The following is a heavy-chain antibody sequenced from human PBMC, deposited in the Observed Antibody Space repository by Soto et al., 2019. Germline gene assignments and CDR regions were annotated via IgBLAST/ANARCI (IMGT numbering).Heavy chain of an antibody. D-gene: IGHD6-13*01. Sequence: HSYVASGVTFSSYGRHWVLQETSKGLEWVAGIWDDGSNKYYAASVKGRFTISRDNSKNTLYLQMNSLRAEDTAVYYCARKSTDLYRSTPVDYAFDIWGQGTMVTVSS. CDR3: ARKSTDLYRSTPVDYAFDI. CDR2: IWDDGSNK. CDR1: GVTFSSYG. J-gene: IGHJ3*02. V-gene: IGHV3-33*08.